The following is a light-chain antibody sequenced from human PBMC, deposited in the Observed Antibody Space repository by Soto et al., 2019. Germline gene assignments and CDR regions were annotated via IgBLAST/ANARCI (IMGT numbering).Light chain of an antibody. V-gene: IGLV2-14*01. CDR2: DVS. Sequence: QSALTQPASVSGSPGQSITISCTGTSSDVGGYNYVSWYQQHPGKAPKLMISDVSNRPSGVSNRLSGSKSGNTASLTISGLQAEDEADYFGSSYTSSSTPLYVFGTGTKVTVL. J-gene: IGLJ1*01. CDR1: SSDVGGYNY. CDR3: SSYTSSSTPLYV.